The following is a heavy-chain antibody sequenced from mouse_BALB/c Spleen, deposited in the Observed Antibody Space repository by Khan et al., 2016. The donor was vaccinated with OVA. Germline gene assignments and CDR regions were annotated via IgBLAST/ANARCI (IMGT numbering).Heavy chain of an antibody. Sequence: QIQLVQSGPEVKKPGETVKISCKASGHTFTKFGMNWVKQAPGKGLKWMGWINTYTGEPTYADDFNGRFAFSLETSASTAYLQINNLKNEDTATXICARPPYVSYVLDNWGQGTSVTVSS. J-gene: IGHJ4*01. CDR2: INTYTGEP. CDR1: GHTFTKFG. D-gene: IGHD1-1*01. V-gene: IGHV9-3-1*01. CDR3: ARPPYVSYVLDN.